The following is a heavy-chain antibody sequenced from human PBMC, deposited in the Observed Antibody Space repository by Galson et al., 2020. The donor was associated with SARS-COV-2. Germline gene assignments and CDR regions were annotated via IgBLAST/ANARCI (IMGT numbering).Heavy chain of an antibody. J-gene: IGHJ3*02. CDR2: IIRSGGST. Sequence: WGSMRLTCAASGFTFSSNTMSCFRQPPPKKLEWFSAIIRSGGSTYYTDSVKSRFTISRDNSKNTLYLKMNSLRAEDTAVYYCAKDMDSSGYSDAFDIWGQGTMVTVSS. CDR3: AKDMDSSGYSDAFDI. D-gene: IGHD3-22*01. CDR1: GFTFSSNT. V-gene: IGHV3-23*01.